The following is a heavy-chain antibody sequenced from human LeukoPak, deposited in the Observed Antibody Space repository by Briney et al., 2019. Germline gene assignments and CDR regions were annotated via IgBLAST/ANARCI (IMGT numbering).Heavy chain of an antibody. J-gene: IGHJ4*02. CDR2: ISWNSGSI. V-gene: IGHV3-9*03. CDR1: GFTFDDHG. Sequence: PVGSLRLSCAASGFTFDDHGMHWVRQAPGKGLQWVSGISWNSGSIGYADSGKGRFTIYRDNAKGSLSMQMNSLRVEDMGLYYCTRAPGYNSGAVDYWGQGTLVTVSS. D-gene: IGHD5-18*01. CDR3: TRAPGYNSGAVDY.